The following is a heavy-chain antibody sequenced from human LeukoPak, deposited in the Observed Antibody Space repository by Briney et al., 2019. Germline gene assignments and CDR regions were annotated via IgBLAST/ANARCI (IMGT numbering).Heavy chain of an antibody. Sequence: PGGSLRLSCAASGFTFSSYAMSWVRQAPGKGLEWVSAISGSGGSTYYADSVKGRFTISRDNSKNTLYLRMNSLRAEDTAVYYCAKRDHQSKYFDYWGQGTLVTVSS. V-gene: IGHV3-23*01. J-gene: IGHJ4*02. D-gene: IGHD5/OR15-5a*01. CDR1: GFTFSSYA. CDR3: AKRDHQSKYFDY. CDR2: ISGSGGST.